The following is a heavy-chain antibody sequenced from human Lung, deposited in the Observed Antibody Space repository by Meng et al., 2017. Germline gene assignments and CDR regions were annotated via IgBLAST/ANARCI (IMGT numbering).Heavy chain of an antibody. J-gene: IGHJ4*02. D-gene: IGHD3-10*01. V-gene: IGHV1-18*01. CDR3: ARGTPGRSYSDY. CDR1: DYIFTGYG. CDR2: LGAHDGDT. Sequence: QAQPVQPGPEVKKPGALAQPSCMASDYIFTGYGVSWVRQAPGQGLEWMAWLGAHDGDTSHAPKFQGRVTVSADRPTATAYMELRSLRSDDTAVYYCARGTPGRSYSDYWGQGTLVTVSS.